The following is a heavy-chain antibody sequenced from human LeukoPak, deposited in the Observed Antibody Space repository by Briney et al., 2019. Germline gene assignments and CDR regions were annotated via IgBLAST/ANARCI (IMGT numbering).Heavy chain of an antibody. CDR3: AKDGLQSSEXXXPLNY. Sequence: GGSLRLSCAASGFTFSSYAMSWVRQAPGKGLEWVSAISGSGGSTYYADSVKGRFTISRDITKNTLYLQMNSLRAEDTATYYCAKDGLQSSEXXXPLNYWGQGTLVTVSS. CDR2: ISGSGGST. V-gene: IGHV3-23*01. J-gene: IGHJ4*02. CDR1: GFTFSSYA. D-gene: IGHD3-3*01.